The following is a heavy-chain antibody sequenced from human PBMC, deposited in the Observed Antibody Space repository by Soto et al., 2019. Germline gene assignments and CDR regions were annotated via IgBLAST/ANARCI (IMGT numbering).Heavy chain of an antibody. CDR3: ARVADDLSGMDV. CDR1: GFPFSSYA. V-gene: IGHV3-30-3*01. Sequence: PGGSLRLSCAGSGFPFSSYAMHWVRQAPGKGLEWVAVISYDGSNKYYADSVKGRFTISRDNSKNTLYLQMNSLRAEDTAVYSCARVADDLSGMDVWGQGITVTVSS. D-gene: IGHD3-3*01. CDR2: ISYDGSNK. J-gene: IGHJ6*02.